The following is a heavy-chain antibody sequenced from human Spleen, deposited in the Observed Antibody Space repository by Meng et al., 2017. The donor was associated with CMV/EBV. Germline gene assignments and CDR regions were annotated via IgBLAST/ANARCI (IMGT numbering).Heavy chain of an antibody. CDR1: GGSFSGYY. V-gene: IGHV4-34*01. D-gene: IGHD5-12*01. Sequence: SETLSLTCAVYGGSFSGYYWSWIRQPPGKGLEWIGEINHSGSTNYNPSLKSRVTISVDTSKNQFSLKLSSVTAADTALYFCARDKGIVATANGYWGQGTLVTVSS. J-gene: IGHJ4*02. CDR3: ARDKGIVATANGY. CDR2: INHSGST.